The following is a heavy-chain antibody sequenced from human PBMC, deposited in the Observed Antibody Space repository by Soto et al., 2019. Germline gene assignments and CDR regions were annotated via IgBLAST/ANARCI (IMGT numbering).Heavy chain of an antibody. CDR2: ISSSGSTI. V-gene: IGHV3-48*03. CDR3: AGGQYSRGGGYLDY. D-gene: IGHD6-19*01. Sequence: PGGSLRLSCAASGFTFSSYEMNWVRQAPGKGLEWVSYISSSGSTIYYADSVKGRFTISRDNAKNSLYLQMNSLRAEDTAVYYCAGGQYSRGGGYLDYWGQETLVTVSS. CDR1: GFTFSSYE. J-gene: IGHJ4*02.